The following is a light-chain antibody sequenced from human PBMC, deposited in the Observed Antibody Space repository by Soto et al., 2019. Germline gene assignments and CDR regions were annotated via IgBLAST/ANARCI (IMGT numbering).Light chain of an antibody. J-gene: IGKJ5*01. CDR1: HSVSRTY. CDR2: GAS. CDR3: QQFDDSVT. Sequence: VLTQSPGTLSLSPGERATLSCRASHSVSRTYLAWYQQKPGQAPRLLIFGASDRATGTPDRFSGSGSGTDFTLTISRLEPEDYAVYYCQQFDDSVTFGQGTRLEIK. V-gene: IGKV3-20*01.